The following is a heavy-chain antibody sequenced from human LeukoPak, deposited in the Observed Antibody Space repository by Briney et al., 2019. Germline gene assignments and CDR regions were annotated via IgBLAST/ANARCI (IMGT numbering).Heavy chain of an antibody. V-gene: IGHV1-46*01. Sequence: ASVKVSCKASGYTFTSYYMHWVRQAPGHGLEWMGIINPSGGSTSYAQKFQGRVTMTRDTSTSTVYMELSSLRSEDTAVYYCARDRPNRDGYNRPYYYYYGMDVWGQGTTVTVSS. CDR2: INPSGGST. D-gene: IGHD5-24*01. CDR3: ARDRPNRDGYNRPYYYYYGMDV. CDR1: GYTFTSYY. J-gene: IGHJ6*02.